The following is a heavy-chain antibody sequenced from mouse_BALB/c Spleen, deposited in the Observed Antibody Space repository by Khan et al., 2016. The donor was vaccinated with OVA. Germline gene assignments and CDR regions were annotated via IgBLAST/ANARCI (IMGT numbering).Heavy chain of an antibody. CDR3: TRHGSTSWFAY. CDR1: GYSFTSYY. V-gene: IGHV1-31*01. J-gene: IGHJ3*01. Sequence: VQLQQSGPELMKPGASVKISCKSSGYSFTSYYIHWVKQSHGKTLEWIGYIDPFNGGSTYNQKFKGKATLTVDKSSSTAYMYLSSLTSEDYAGYYCTRHGSTSWFAYWGQGTLVTVSA. CDR2: IDPFNGGS. D-gene: IGHD1-1*01.